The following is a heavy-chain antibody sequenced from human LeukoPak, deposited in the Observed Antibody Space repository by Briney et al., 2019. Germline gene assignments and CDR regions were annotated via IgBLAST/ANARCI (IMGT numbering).Heavy chain of an antibody. D-gene: IGHD5-18*01. V-gene: IGHV7-4-1*02. CDR2: INTNTGNP. CDR1: GYTFTSYA. Sequence: ASVKVSCKASGYTFTSYAMNWVRQAPGQGLEWMGWINTNTGNPTYAQGFTGRFVFSLDTSVSTAYLQISSLKAEDTAVYYCARDRLAMAPPYNWFDPWGQGTLVTVSS. J-gene: IGHJ5*02. CDR3: ARDRLAMAPPYNWFDP.